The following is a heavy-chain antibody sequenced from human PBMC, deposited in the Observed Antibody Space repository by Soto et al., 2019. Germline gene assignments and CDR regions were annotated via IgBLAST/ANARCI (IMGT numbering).Heavy chain of an antibody. V-gene: IGHV4-34*01. CDR1: GGSFSDYY. D-gene: IGHD3-16*02. CDR3: AREVSLSIDY. CDR2: INHRGRT. J-gene: IGHJ4*02. Sequence: TSETLSLTCAVYGGSFSDYYWSWIRQPPGKGLEWIGEINHRGRTNYNPSLKSRVTISVDRAKNQLSLKVNSVTAADTAVYYCAREVSLSIDYWGQGTPVTVSS.